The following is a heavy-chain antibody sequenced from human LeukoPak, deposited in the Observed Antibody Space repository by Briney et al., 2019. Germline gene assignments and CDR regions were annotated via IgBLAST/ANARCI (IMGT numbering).Heavy chain of an antibody. Sequence: GESLKISCKGSGYSFTNYWIGWVHQMPGKGLKWMGIIYPGDSDARYSPSFQGQVTISADKYISTAYLQWSSLNASDTAMYYCARPRDLYSGSYYPFDYWGQGTLVTVSS. CDR3: ARPRDLYSGSYYPFDY. J-gene: IGHJ4*02. CDR1: GYSFTNYW. V-gene: IGHV5-51*07. D-gene: IGHD1-26*01. CDR2: IYPGDSDA.